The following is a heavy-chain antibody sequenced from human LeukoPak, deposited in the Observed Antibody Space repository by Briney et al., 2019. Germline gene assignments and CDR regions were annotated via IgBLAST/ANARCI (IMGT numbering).Heavy chain of an antibody. Sequence: PGGSLRLSCAASGFTFRNYWLHWVRQAPGKGLVWVSRINSDGSSTSYADSVKGRFTISRDNAKNTLYLQMNSLRAEDTAVYYCARGTGYGEFDYWGQGTLVTVSS. J-gene: IGHJ4*02. CDR3: ARGTGYGEFDY. CDR1: GFTFRNYW. D-gene: IGHD5-12*01. CDR2: INSDGSST. V-gene: IGHV3-74*01.